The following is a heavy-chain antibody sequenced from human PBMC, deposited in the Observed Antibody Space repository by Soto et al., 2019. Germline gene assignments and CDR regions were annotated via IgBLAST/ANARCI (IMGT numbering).Heavy chain of an antibody. Sequence: EVHLVETGGGLIQPGGSLRLSCAASGLSVSSSDMSWVRQAPGKGLEWVSVIYSGGSTHDADSVKGRFTISRDNSKNTVHLQMNSLRVEDTAVYFCSTSSRNEYHFAMDAWGQGTTVIVSS. J-gene: IGHJ6*02. CDR2: IYSGGST. D-gene: IGHD6-6*01. V-gene: IGHV3-53*02. CDR3: STSSRNEYHFAMDA. CDR1: GLSVSSSD.